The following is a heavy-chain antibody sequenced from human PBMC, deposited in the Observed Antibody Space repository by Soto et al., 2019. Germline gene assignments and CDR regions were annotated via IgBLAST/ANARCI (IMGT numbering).Heavy chain of an antibody. CDR1: GFTFSSYV. D-gene: IGHD5-18*01. CDR2: ITGSGAST. CDR3: AKDDSVMGYAFDI. V-gene: IGHV3-23*01. J-gene: IGHJ3*02. Sequence: GGSLRLSCAASGFTFSSYVMSWVRQAPGKGLEWVSAITGSGASTYYADSVKGRFTISRDNSKNTLYLQMNSLRAEDTAVYYCAKDDSVMGYAFDIWGQGTMVTVSS.